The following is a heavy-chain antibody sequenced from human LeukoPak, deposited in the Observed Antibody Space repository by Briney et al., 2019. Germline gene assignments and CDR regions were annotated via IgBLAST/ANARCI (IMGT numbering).Heavy chain of an antibody. CDR2: ISGDGVRI. CDR1: VVTFDYYT. Sequence: TGGSLRLSCAASVVTFDYYTMHWVRQPPGKGLEWVSLISGDGVRIYYSDSVKGRFTISRDNSKNSLYLQMNSLRTEDTALYYCATDGGPLGELSLTGPHSWGQGTLVTVSS. CDR3: ATDGGPLGELSLTGPHS. V-gene: IGHV3-43*01. J-gene: IGHJ4*02. D-gene: IGHD3-16*02.